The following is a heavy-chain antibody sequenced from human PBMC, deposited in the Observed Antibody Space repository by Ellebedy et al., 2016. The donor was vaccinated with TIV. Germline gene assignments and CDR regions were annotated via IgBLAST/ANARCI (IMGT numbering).Heavy chain of an antibody. D-gene: IGHD3-22*01. CDR2: ISAYNGNT. CDR1: GYTFTSYG. Sequence: ASVKVSXXASGYTFTSYGINWVRQAPGQGPEWMGWISAYNGNTSYAQKLQGRVTMTTDTSTSTAYMELRSLRSDDTAVYYCARVPHYYDSSGYYYEEGDGFDIWGQGTMVTVSS. CDR3: ARVPHYYDSSGYYYEEGDGFDI. V-gene: IGHV1-18*01. J-gene: IGHJ3*02.